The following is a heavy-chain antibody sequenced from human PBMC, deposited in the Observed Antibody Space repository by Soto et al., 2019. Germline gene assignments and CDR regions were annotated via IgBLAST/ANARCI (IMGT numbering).Heavy chain of an antibody. CDR1: GFTFTSSA. V-gene: IGHV1-58*01. Sequence: SVNASCKASGFTFTSSAVQWVRQARGQRLEWIGWIVVGSGNTNYAQKFQERVTITRDMSTSTAYMELSSLRSEDTAVYYCAAGVNYDFWSGYSNFDYWGQGTLVTVS. D-gene: IGHD3-3*01. J-gene: IGHJ4*02. CDR2: IVVGSGNT. CDR3: AAGVNYDFWSGYSNFDY.